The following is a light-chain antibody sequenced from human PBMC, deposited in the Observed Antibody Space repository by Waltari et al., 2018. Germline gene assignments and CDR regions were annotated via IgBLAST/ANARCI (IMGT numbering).Light chain of an antibody. CDR1: QSVLYSSNNKNY. J-gene: IGKJ1*01. CDR2: LAS. Sequence: DIVMTQSPDSLAVSLGERATINCKSSQSVLYSSNNKNYLAWYQRKPGQPPKLLISLASTRESGVPDRFSGSGSGTDFTLTISSLQAEDVAVYYCQQYYSSPRTFGQGTKVEIK. CDR3: QQYYSSPRT. V-gene: IGKV4-1*01.